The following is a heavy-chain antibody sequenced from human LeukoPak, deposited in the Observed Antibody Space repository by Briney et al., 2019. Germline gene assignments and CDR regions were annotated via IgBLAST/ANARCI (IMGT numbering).Heavy chain of an antibody. D-gene: IGHD1-26*01. Sequence: GGSLRLSCAASGFTFSTYTMNWVRQAPGKGLEWVSSLSSGNEYIYYADSVKGRFTISRDDAKNSLYLQMNSLRAEDTAVYYRAREERELFDYWGQGTLVTVSS. V-gene: IGHV3-21*01. J-gene: IGHJ4*02. CDR1: GFTFSTYT. CDR2: LSSGNEYI. CDR3: AREERELFDY.